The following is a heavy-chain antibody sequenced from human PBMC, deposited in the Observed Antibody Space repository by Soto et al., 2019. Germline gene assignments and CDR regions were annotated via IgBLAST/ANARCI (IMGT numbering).Heavy chain of an antibody. CDR1: GFTFSSYG. D-gene: IGHD3-10*01. V-gene: IGHV3-30*18. Sequence: QVQLVESGGGVVQPGRSLRLSCAASGFTFSSYGMHWVRQAPGKGLEWVAVISYDGSNKYYADSVKGRFTISRDNSKNTLYLQMNSLRAEDTAVYYCAKDLGSITPSWGDYWGQGTLVTVSS. CDR2: ISYDGSNK. J-gene: IGHJ4*02. CDR3: AKDLGSITPSWGDY.